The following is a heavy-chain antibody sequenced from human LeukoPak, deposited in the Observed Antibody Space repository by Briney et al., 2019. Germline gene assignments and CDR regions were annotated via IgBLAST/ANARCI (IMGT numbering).Heavy chain of an antibody. D-gene: IGHD4-23*01. CDR3: ARRFYGGNSGDAFDI. CDR2: ISSSGSTI. V-gene: IGHV3-48*03. CDR1: GFTFSSYE. Sequence: PEASLRLSCAASGFTFSSYEMNWVRQAPGKGLEWVSYISSSGSTIYYADSVKGRFTISRDNAKNSLYLQMNSLRAEDTAVYYCARRFYGGNSGDAFDIWGQGTMVTVS. J-gene: IGHJ3*02.